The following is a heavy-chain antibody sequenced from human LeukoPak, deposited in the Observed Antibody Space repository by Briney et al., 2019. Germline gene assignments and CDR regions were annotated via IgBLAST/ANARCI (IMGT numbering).Heavy chain of an antibody. CDR3: ARDASEGWPQGYFDY. Sequence: PGGSLRLSCAASGFTFSDYAMTWVRQAPGKGLEWVSVIYSGGSTYYADSVKGRFTISRDNSKNTLYLQMNSLRAEDTAVYYCARDASEGWPQGYFDYWGQGTLVTVSS. CDR2: IYSGGST. V-gene: IGHV3-66*01. CDR1: GFTFSDYA. D-gene: IGHD2-15*01. J-gene: IGHJ4*02.